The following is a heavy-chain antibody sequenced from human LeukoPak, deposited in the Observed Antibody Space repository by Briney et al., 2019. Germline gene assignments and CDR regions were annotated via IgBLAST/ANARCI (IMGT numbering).Heavy chain of an antibody. V-gene: IGHV1-2*02. CDR3: YGSGSYYNGYNWFDP. CDR2: INPNSGGT. J-gene: IGHJ5*02. D-gene: IGHD3-10*01. CDR1: GYTFTGYY. Sequence: GASVKVSCKASGYTFTGYYMHWVRQAPGQGLEWMGWINPNSGGTNYAQKFQGRVTMTRDTSISTAYMELSRLRSDDTAVYYCYGSGSYYNGYNWFDPWGQGTLVTVSS.